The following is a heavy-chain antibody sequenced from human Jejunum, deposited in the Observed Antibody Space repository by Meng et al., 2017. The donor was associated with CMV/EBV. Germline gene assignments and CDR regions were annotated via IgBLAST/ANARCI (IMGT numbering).Heavy chain of an antibody. CDR1: GGSVSTYY. D-gene: IGHD3-16*01. V-gene: IGHV4-59*02. CDR2: VYYSGNT. J-gene: IGHJ4*02. Sequence: GGSVSTYYWSWIRQPPGKGLEWIGYVYYSGNTKYNPSLKSRVIVSLGTSKNQFSLKLSSVTAADTAMYYCARSGGVSPRRTYFDYWGQGTLVTVSS. CDR3: ARSGGVSPRRTYFDY.